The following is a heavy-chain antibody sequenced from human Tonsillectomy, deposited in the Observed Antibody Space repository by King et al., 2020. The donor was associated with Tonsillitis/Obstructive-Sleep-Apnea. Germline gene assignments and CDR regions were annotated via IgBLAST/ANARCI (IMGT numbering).Heavy chain of an antibody. J-gene: IGHJ6*02. CDR2: ISYDGSNK. Sequence: VQLVESGGGVVQPGRSLRLSCAASGFTFSSYPMHWVRQAPGKGLEWVAVISYDGSNKYYADSVKGRFTISRDNSKNTLYLQMNSPRPEDTAVYYCARDDLDDYYYYYGMDVWGQGTTVTVSS. CDR1: GFTFSSYP. V-gene: IGHV3-30*04. CDR3: ARDDLDDYYYYYGMDV.